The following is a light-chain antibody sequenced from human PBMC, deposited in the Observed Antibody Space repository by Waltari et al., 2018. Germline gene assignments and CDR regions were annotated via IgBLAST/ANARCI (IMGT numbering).Light chain of an antibody. J-gene: IGKJ4*01. CDR2: SSS. CDR1: QAISTY. Sequence: DTLMTQSPSSLPASVCDRVTITCRAGQAISTYVIWYQQTPGMAPKLLIFSSSTLHRGVSSRFSGSGSGTEFTLTISNLQPDDFATYYCQQSYSAPLAFGGGTKLDI. V-gene: IGKV1-39*01. CDR3: QQSYSAPLA.